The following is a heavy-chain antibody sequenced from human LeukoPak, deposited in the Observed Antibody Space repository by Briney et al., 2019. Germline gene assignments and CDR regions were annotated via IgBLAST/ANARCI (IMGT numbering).Heavy chain of an antibody. CDR1: GGSISSGGYY. CDR2: IYYSGST. CDR3: ARGFRYSYGTPFFPDIY. D-gene: IGHD5-18*01. V-gene: IGHV4-31*03. J-gene: IGHJ4*02. Sequence: SETLSLTCTVSGGSISSGGYYWSWIRQHPGKGLEWIGYIYYSGSTYYNPSLKSRVTISVDTSKNQFSLKLSSVTAADTAVYYCARGFRYSYGTPFFPDIYWGQGTLVTVSS.